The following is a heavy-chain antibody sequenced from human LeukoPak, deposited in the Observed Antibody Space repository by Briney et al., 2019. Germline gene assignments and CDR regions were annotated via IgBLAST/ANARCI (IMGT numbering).Heavy chain of an antibody. V-gene: IGHV1-18*01. CDR2: ISAYNGNT. J-gene: IGHJ4*02. Sequence: ASVKVSCKASGYTFTSYGISWVRQAPGQGLEWMGWISAYNGNTNYAQKLQGRVTMTRNTSISTAYMELSSLRSEDTAVYYCARDNDSRDPPHFDYWGQGTLVTVSS. CDR1: GYTFTSYG. CDR3: ARDNDSRDPPHFDY. D-gene: IGHD3-16*01.